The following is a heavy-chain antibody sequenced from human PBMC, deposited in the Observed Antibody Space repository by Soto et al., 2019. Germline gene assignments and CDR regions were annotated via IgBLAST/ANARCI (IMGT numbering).Heavy chain of an antibody. Sequence: PGGSLRLSCAASGFTFSSYSMNWVRQAPGKGLEWVSSISSSSSYIYYADSVKGRFTISRDNAKNSLYLQMNSLRAEDTAVYYCASYKKGYCSSTSCYSLRSMDVWGQGTTVTVS. D-gene: IGHD2-2*01. CDR1: GFTFSSYS. V-gene: IGHV3-21*01. J-gene: IGHJ6*02. CDR2: ISSSSSYI. CDR3: ASYKKGYCSSTSCYSLRSMDV.